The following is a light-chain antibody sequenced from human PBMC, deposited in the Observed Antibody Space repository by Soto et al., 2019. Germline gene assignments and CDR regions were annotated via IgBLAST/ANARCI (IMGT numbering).Light chain of an antibody. CDR1: RSNIGSST. CDR2: GDD. Sequence: QSVLTQPPSTSGTPGHRVTISCSGTRSNIGSSTVNWYQQLPGTAPKLLINGDDQRPSGVPDRFSGSKSGTSVFLAISGLQSEDEADYYCTAWDNSLSAVVFGGGTKLTVL. V-gene: IGLV1-44*01. J-gene: IGLJ2*01. CDR3: TAWDNSLSAVV.